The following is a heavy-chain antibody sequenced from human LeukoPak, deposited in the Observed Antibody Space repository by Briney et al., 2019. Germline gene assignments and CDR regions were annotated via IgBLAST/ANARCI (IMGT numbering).Heavy chain of an antibody. CDR3: ARSGFSTGCYLDF. V-gene: IGHV1-2*02. D-gene: IGHD2-8*02. Sequence: ASVKVSCKASGYTFTGQFIHWLRQAPGQGLEWMGWIDPPSGTPHYAQKFQDTVTMTRDTSIGTAYLEVHRLKSDDTAVYYCARSGFSTGCYLDFWGQGTLISVSS. CDR2: IDPPSGTP. CDR1: GYTFTGQF. J-gene: IGHJ4*02.